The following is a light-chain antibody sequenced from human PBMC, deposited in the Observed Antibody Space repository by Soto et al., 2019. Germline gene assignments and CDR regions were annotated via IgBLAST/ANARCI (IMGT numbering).Light chain of an antibody. V-gene: IGKV3-20*01. J-gene: IGKJ1*01. Sequence: EIVLTQSPGTLSLSPGERATLSCRASQSVSSSYLAWYQQKPGQAPRLLIYGTSSRATGIPDRFSASGSGTDFTLTINRLEPEDFAVYFCQHYGTSPWTFGQGTKVEIK. CDR1: QSVSSSY. CDR2: GTS. CDR3: QHYGTSPWT.